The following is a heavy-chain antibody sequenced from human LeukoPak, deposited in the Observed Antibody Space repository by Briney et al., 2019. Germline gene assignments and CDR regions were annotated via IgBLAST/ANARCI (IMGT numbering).Heavy chain of an antibody. CDR3: ARGNILTGYCFDF. D-gene: IGHD3-9*01. CDR2: IHYTGAT. J-gene: IGHJ4*02. V-gene: IGHV4-34*01. Sequence: SETLSLTCAVYGGSITGYYWSWIRQTPGRGLEWVGEIHYTGATSYNPSLKSRATISTDTSKNQFSLRLSSVTAADTAVYYCARGNILTGYCFDFWGQGALVTVPS. CDR1: GGSITGYY.